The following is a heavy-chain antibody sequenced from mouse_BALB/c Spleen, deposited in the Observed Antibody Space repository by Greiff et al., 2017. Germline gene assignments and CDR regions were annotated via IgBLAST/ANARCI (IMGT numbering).Heavy chain of an antibody. V-gene: IGHV5-9-3*01. Sequence: EVQVVESGGGLVKPGGSLKLSCAASGFAFSSYDMSWVRQTPEKRLEWVATISSGGSYTYYPDSVKGRFTISRDNAKNTLYLQMSSLRSEDTAMYYCARQEGNSFAYWGQGTLVTVSA. CDR2: ISSGGSYT. CDR3: ARQEGNSFAY. CDR1: GFAFSSYD. D-gene: IGHD2-1*01. J-gene: IGHJ3*01.